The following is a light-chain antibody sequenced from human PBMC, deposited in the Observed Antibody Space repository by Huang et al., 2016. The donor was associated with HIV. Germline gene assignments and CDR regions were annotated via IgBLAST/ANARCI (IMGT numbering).Light chain of an antibody. J-gene: IGKJ2*01. CDR1: QSVSSY. Sequence: EIVLTQSPATLSLSPGERATLSCRASQSVSSYIAWYQQKPGQAPRLLIYDASNRATGIPARFSCSGSGTDFTLTLSSLEPEDFAVYYCQQRSNWPRMYTFGQGTKLEIK. V-gene: IGKV3-11*01. CDR2: DAS. CDR3: QQRSNWPRMYT.